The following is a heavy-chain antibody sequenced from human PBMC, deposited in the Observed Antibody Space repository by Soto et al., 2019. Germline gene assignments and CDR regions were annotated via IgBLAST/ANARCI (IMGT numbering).Heavy chain of an antibody. CDR3: AGGSAMGADH. CDR2: IIPLFGTG. Sequence: QVQLGQSGAEVKKPGSSVKVSCKASGVTSSTHTITWVRQAPGQGLEWMGGIIPLFGTGHKAQKFQGRITIIADKSTSTAYMELSSLRSEDTAVYFCAGGSAMGADHWGQGTLVNVSS. D-gene: IGHD5-18*01. V-gene: IGHV1-69*06. J-gene: IGHJ5*02. CDR1: GVTSSTHT.